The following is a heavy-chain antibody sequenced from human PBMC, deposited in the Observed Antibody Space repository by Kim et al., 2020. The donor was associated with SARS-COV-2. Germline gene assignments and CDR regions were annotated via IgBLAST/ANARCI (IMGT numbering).Heavy chain of an antibody. D-gene: IGHD3-10*01. CDR1: GGSISSSSYY. CDR2: IYYSGST. J-gene: IGHJ3*02. CDR3: AEGRGVIIGDAFDI. Sequence: SETLSLTCTVSGGSISSSSYYWGWIRQPPGKGLEWIGSIYYSGSTYYNPSLKSRVTISVDTSKNQFSLKLSSVTAADTAVYYCAEGRGVIIGDAFDIWGQGTMVTVSS. V-gene: IGHV4-39*01.